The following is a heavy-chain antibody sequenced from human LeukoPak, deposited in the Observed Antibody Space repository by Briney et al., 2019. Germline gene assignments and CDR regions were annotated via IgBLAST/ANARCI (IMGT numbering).Heavy chain of an antibody. CDR2: IYSGGST. CDR1: GFTVSSNY. J-gene: IGHJ6*03. V-gene: IGHV3-53*01. D-gene: IGHD6-13*01. Sequence: GGSLRLSCAASGFTVSSNYMSWVRQAPGKGLEWVSVIYSGGSTYYADSVKGRFTISRDNSKNTLYLQMNSLRAEDTAVYYCARDQYRQQLVDYYYYYMDVWGKGTTVTVSS. CDR3: ARDQYRQQLVDYYYYYMDV.